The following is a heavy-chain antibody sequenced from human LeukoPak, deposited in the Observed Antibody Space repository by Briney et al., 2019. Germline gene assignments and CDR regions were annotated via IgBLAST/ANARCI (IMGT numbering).Heavy chain of an antibody. CDR2: ISGSGGST. D-gene: IGHD3-10*01. CDR3: APARLLSWFDP. J-gene: IGHJ5*02. V-gene: IGHV3-23*01. Sequence: PGGSLRLSCAASGFTFSNYAMTWVRQAPGKGLEWVSAISGSGGSTYYADSVKGRFTISRDNSKNTLYLQMNSLRAEDTAVYYCAPARLLSWFDPWGQGTLVTVSS. CDR1: GFTFSNYA.